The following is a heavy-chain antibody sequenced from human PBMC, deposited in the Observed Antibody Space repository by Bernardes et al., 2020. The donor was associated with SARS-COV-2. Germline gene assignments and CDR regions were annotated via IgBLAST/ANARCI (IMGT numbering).Heavy chain of an antibody. CDR1: GGSISSGSYY. J-gene: IGHJ6*02. D-gene: IGHD6-19*01. V-gene: IGHV4-61*02. CDR3: ARDRHVQQWPFNYYYGMDV. CDR2: IYTSGST. Sequence: SETLSLTCTVSGGSISSGSYYWIWIRPPAGRGLEWIVRIYTSGSTNYNPSLQRRVTISVDTSKNQFSLKLSSVTAADTAVYYCARDRHVQQWPFNYYYGMDVWGQGTTVTVSS.